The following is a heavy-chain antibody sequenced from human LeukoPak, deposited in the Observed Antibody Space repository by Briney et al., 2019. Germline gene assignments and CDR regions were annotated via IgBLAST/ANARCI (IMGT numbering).Heavy chain of an antibody. V-gene: IGHV3-11*01. CDR3: ESPALAYCGGDCYHFDY. CDR1: GFTFSDYY. J-gene: IGHJ4*02. CDR2: ISSSGSTI. Sequence: GGSLRRSGAASGFTFSDYYMSWIRQGPGKELERVSYISSSGSTIYYADSVKGRFTISRDNAKNSLYLPMNSIRAEDTAVYYCESPALAYCGGDCYHFDYWGQGTLVTVSS. D-gene: IGHD2-21*02.